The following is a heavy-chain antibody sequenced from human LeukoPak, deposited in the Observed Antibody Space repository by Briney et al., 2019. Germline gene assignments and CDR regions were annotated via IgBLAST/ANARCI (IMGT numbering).Heavy chain of an antibody. J-gene: IGHJ5*02. CDR3: TKNDVGDYGT. Sequence: SETLSLTCAVYGGSFTPYYWGWIRQPPGKGLEWIGSVFHTGTAYYNPSLRSRVTISVDTSKNQFSLKLSFVTAADTAVYYCTKNDVGDYGTWGQGTLVIVSS. CDR1: GGSFTPYY. V-gene: IGHV4-34*12. CDR2: VFHTGTA. D-gene: IGHD4-17*01.